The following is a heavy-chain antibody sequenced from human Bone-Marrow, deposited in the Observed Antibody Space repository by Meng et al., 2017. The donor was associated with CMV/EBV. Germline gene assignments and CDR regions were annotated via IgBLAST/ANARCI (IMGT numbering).Heavy chain of an antibody. V-gene: IGHV3-74*01. Sequence: GESLKISCAACGFTFSSYWMQWVRQGPGKGLVWVSRINSDGSSTSYADSVKGRFTISRDNAKNTQYLQMNSLRAEDTAVYYCARVRGIAVRLGAFVIWGQGARVTGSS. D-gene: IGHD6-19*01. J-gene: IGHJ3*02. CDR3: ARVRGIAVRLGAFVI. CDR1: GFTFSSYW. CDR2: INSDGSST.